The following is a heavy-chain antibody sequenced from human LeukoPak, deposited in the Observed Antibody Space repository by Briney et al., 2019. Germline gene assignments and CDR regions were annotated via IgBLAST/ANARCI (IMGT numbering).Heavy chain of an antibody. J-gene: IGHJ4*02. V-gene: IGHV1-24*01. D-gene: IGHD2-2*01. CDR3: ATDPRTDRCSSTSCYGGY. CDR1: GYTLTELS. CDR2: FDPEDGGT. Sequence: ASVKVSCKVSGYTLTELSMHWVRQAPGKGLEWMGGFDPEDGGTICAQKFQGRVTMTEDTSTDTACMALSSLRSEDTAVYYCATDPRTDRCSSTSCYGGYWGQGTLVTVSS.